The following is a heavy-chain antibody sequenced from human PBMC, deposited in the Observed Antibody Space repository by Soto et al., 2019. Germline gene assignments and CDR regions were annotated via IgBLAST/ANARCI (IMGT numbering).Heavy chain of an antibody. J-gene: IGHJ6*02. V-gene: IGHV1-69*02. CDR3: ARRRYCSSTSCLYYYYYGMDV. CDR1: GGTFSSYT. Sequence: QVQLVQSGAEVKKPGSSVKVSCKASGGTFSSYTISWVRQAPGQGLEWMGRIIPILGIANYAQKFQGRVTITADKPTSTAYMGLSSLRSEDTAVYYCARRRYCSSTSCLYYYYYGMDVWGQGTTVTVSS. CDR2: IIPILGIA. D-gene: IGHD2-2*01.